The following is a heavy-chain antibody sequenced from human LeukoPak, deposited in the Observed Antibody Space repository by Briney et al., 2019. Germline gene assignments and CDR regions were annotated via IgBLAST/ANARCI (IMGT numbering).Heavy chain of an antibody. V-gene: IGHV3-7*03. CDR3: AKPTQQLVRWTPFDY. Sequence: GGSLRLSCAASGFTFSSYWMSWVRQAPGKGLEWVANIKQDGSENYYVDSVKGRTTISRDNAKNSLYLQMNSLRAEDTAVYYCAKPTQQLVRWTPFDYWGQGTLVTVSS. CDR2: IKQDGSEN. D-gene: IGHD6-6*01. CDR1: GFTFSSYW. J-gene: IGHJ4*02.